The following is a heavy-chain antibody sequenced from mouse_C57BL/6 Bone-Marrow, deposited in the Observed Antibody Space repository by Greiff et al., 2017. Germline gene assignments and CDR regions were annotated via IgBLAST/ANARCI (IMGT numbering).Heavy chain of an antibody. J-gene: IGHJ4*01. V-gene: IGHV1-15*01. D-gene: IGHD2-12*01. CDR1: GYTFTDYE. Sequence: VQLQQSGAELVRPGASVTLSCKASGYTFTDYEMHWVKQTPVHGLEWIGAIDPETGGTAYNQKFKGKAILTADKSSSTAYMELRSLTSEDSAVYYCTCYYNYAMDYWGRGTSVTVSA. CDR3: TCYYNYAMDY. CDR2: IDPETGGT.